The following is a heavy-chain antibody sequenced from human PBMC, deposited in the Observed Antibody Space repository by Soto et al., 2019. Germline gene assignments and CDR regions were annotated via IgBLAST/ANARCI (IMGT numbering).Heavy chain of an antibody. CDR3: ARGAEYCGGDCYSYGMDV. Sequence: GASVKVSCKASGGTFSSYAISWVRQAPGQGLEWMGGIIPIFGTANYAQKFQGRVTITADESTSTAYMELSSLRSEDTAVYYCARGAEYCGGDCYSYGMDVWGQGTTVTVSS. CDR2: IIPIFGTA. J-gene: IGHJ6*02. D-gene: IGHD2-21*02. V-gene: IGHV1-69*13. CDR1: GGTFSSYA.